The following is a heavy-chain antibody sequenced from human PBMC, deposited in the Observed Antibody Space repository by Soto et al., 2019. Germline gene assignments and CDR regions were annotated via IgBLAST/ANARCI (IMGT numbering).Heavy chain of an antibody. D-gene: IGHD3-10*01. CDR1: GFTFSSYW. J-gene: IGHJ4*02. CDR2: IKQDGSEK. CDR3: ARETYYYGSGDHFDY. Sequence: GSLRLSCAASGFTFSSYWMSWVRQAPGKGLEWVANIKQDGSEKYYVDSVKGRFTISRDNAKNSLYLQMNSLRAEDTAVYYCARETYYYGSGDHFDYWGQGTLVTVSS. V-gene: IGHV3-7*03.